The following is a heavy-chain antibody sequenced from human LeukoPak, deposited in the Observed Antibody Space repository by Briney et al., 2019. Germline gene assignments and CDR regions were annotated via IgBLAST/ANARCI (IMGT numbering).Heavy chain of an antibody. V-gene: IGHV4-4*09. CDR3: ARHIRGSGWVSDAFDI. D-gene: IGHD6-19*01. Sequence: MSSETLSLTCTVSGGSISSYYWSWIRQPPGKGLEWIGYIYTSGSTNYNPSLKSRVTISVDTSKNQFSLKLSSVIAADTAVYYCARHIRGSGWVSDAFDIWGQGTMVTVSS. CDR2: IYTSGST. J-gene: IGHJ3*02. CDR1: GGSISSYY.